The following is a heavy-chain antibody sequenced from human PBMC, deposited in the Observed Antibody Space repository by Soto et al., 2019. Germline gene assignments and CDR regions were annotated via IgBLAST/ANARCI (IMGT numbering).Heavy chain of an antibody. D-gene: IGHD4-17*01. J-gene: IGHJ6*02. V-gene: IGHV3-48*02. CDR2: ISSSSSTI. CDR3: ARGSDYGGNPPIYYYYGMDV. Sequence: GGSLRLSCAASGFTFSSYSMNWVRQAPGKGLEWVSYISSSSSTIYYADSVKGRFTISRDNAKNSLYLQMNSLRDEGTAVYYCARGSDYGGNPPIYYYYGMDVWGQGTTVTVSS. CDR1: GFTFSSYS.